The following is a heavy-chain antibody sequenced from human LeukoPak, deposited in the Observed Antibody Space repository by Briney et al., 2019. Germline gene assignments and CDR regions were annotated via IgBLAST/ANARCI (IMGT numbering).Heavy chain of an antibody. V-gene: IGHV5-51*01. D-gene: IGHD6-6*01. J-gene: IGHJ4*02. CDR2: IYPGDSDT. CDR3: ARHGRVYSSSSTLNY. CDR1: GYSFTSYW. Sequence: PGEPLKISCKGSGYSFTSYWIGWVRQMPGKGLEWMGIIYPGDSDTRYSPSFQGQVTISADKSISTAYLQWSSLKASDTAMYYCARHGRVYSSSSTLNYWGQGTLVTVSS.